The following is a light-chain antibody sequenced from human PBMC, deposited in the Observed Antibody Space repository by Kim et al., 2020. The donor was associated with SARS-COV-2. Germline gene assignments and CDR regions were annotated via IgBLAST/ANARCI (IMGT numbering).Light chain of an antibody. CDR3: NSRDSSGNHLV. CDR1: SLRRYY. Sequence: LGQTVRITCQGDSLRRYYASWYQQKPGQAPVLVIYGKNNRPSGIPDRFSGSSSGNTASLTITGAQAEDEADYYCNSRDSSGNHLVFGGGTQLTVL. V-gene: IGLV3-19*01. CDR2: GKN. J-gene: IGLJ2*01.